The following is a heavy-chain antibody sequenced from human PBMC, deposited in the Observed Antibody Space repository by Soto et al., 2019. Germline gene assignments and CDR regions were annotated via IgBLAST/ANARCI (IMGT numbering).Heavy chain of an antibody. J-gene: IGHJ4*02. V-gene: IGHV3-23*01. CDR2: ISGSGGST. CDR3: AKVYSTWSTFDY. CDR1: GFTFSSHA. D-gene: IGHD6-13*01. Sequence: QPGGSLRLSCAASGFTFSSHAMSWVRQAPGKGLEWVSYISGSGGSTYYADSVKGRFTMSRDNSKNTLYLQMNNLRAEDTAVYYCAKVYSTWSTFDYWDQGTLVNVSS.